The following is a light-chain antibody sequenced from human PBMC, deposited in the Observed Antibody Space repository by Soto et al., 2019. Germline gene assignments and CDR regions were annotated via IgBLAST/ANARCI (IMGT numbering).Light chain of an antibody. V-gene: IGLV1-47*01. CDR2: KNN. Sequence: QAVVTQPPSASGTPGQRVTISCSGSSSNLGSNFVYWYQHLPGTAPKLLVYKNNQRPSGVPDRFSGSRSGTSASLAISGLRSEDEADYYCAAWDDSLGGLWVFGGGTKLTVL. J-gene: IGLJ3*02. CDR3: AAWDDSLGGLWV. CDR1: SSNLGSNF.